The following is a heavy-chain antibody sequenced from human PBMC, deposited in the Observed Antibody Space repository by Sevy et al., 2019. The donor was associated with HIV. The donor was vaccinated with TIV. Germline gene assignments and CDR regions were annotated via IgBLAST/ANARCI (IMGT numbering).Heavy chain of an antibody. CDR3: ARAPPVRSGDDSLNWFDP. CDR2: IYYIGST. Sequence: SETLSLTCTVSGGSISTYYWSWIRQPPGKGLEYIGYIYYIGSTNYNPSLKSRVTISVDTSKNQFSLNLRSVTAVDTAVYYCARAPPVRSGDDSLNWFDPWGQGTLVTVSS. CDR1: GGSISTYY. V-gene: IGHV4-59*01. J-gene: IGHJ5*02. D-gene: IGHD5-12*01.